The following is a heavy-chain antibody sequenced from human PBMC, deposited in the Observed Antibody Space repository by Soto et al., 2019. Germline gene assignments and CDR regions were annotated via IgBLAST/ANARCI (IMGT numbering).Heavy chain of an antibody. CDR3: ARGRDGGGAC. V-gene: IGHV4-34*02. D-gene: IGHD3-16*01. CDR2: IDPSGRT. CDR1: GGSFSGNY. J-gene: IGHJ4*02. Sequence: QVQLQQWGAGLLKPSETLSLTCGVYGGSFSGNYWSWCRKRPAEGLGWVGEIDPSGRTNYTPSHKSRDTSSAGTSKIWFSQKLRCVIAGDTAVYYCARGRDGGGACWGQGTLVHVSS.